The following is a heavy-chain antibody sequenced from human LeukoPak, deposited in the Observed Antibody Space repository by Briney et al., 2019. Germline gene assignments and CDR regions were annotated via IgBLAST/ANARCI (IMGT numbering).Heavy chain of an antibody. V-gene: IGHV1-2*02. Sequence: RASVKVSCKASGYTFTGYYMHWVRQAPGQGLEWMGWINPNSGGTNYAQKLQGRVTMTTDTSTSTAYMELRSLRSDDTAVYYCARRYFDWFPSPDWFDPWGQGTLVTVSS. CDR3: ARRYFDWFPSPDWFDP. J-gene: IGHJ5*02. CDR2: INPNSGGT. CDR1: GYTFTGYY. D-gene: IGHD3-9*01.